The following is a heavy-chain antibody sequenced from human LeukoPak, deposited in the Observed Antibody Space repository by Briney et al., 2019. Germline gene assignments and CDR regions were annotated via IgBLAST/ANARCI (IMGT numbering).Heavy chain of an antibody. CDR3: AKDGAD. Sequence: PGRSLRLSCVTSGFTFSNYAMHWVRQAPGKGLGWVAVIQFDGRNKDHADSVKGRFTISRDNSKNTLYLEMNSLRAEDTAVYYCAKDGADWGQGTLVSVSS. CDR2: IQFDGRNK. CDR1: GFTFSNYA. J-gene: IGHJ4*02. D-gene: IGHD1-26*01. V-gene: IGHV3-33*06.